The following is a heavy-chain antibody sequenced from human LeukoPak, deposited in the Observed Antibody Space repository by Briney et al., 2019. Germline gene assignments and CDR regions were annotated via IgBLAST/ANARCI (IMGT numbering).Heavy chain of an antibody. CDR1: GGTFSSYA. CDR3: ASSRGAYCGGDCYTY. CDR2: IIPILGIA. V-gene: IGHV1-69*04. D-gene: IGHD2-21*02. J-gene: IGHJ4*02. Sequence: RASVKVSCTASGGTFSSYAISWVRQAPGQGLEWMGRIIPILGIANYAQKFQGRVTITADKSTSTAYMELSSLRSEDTAVYYCASSRGAYCGGDCYTYWGQGTLVTVSS.